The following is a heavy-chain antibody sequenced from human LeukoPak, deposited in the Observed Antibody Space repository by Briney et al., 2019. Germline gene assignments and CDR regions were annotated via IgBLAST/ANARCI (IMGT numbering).Heavy chain of an antibody. Sequence: GGSLRLSCAASGFTFSDYCMSWVRQAPGKGLEWVSYTSSLGSTIFYADSVKGRFTISRDNAENSLYLQMNSLRAEDTAVYYCARELKYCGGDCYFDSWGQGTLVTVSS. D-gene: IGHD2-21*02. CDR3: ARELKYCGGDCYFDS. V-gene: IGHV3-11*01. CDR1: GFTFSDYC. CDR2: TSSLGSTI. J-gene: IGHJ4*02.